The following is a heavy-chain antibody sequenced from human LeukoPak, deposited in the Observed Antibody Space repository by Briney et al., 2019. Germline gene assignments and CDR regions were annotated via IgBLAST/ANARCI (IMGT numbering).Heavy chain of an antibody. V-gene: IGHV4-34*01. CDR1: GGSFSGYY. J-gene: IGHJ4*02. CDR2: INHSGST. Sequence: PSETLSLTCAVYGGSFSGYYWSWIRQPPGKGLEWIGEINHSGSTNHNPPLKSRVTISVDTSKNQFSLKLSSVIAADTAVYYCASYSGDTYYFDYWGQGTLVTVSS. D-gene: IGHD1-26*01. CDR3: ASYSGDTYYFDY.